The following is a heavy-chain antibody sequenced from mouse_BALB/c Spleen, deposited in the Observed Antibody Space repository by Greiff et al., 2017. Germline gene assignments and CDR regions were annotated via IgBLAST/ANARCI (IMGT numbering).Heavy chain of an antibody. CDR3: TRSDGYPHYYAMDY. CDR1: GYTFTNYW. CDR2: IYPGGGYT. V-gene: IGHV1-63*01. Sequence: QVQLKESGAELVRPGTSVKISCKASGYTFTNYWLGWVKQRPGHGLEWIGDIYPGGGYTNYNQKFKDKATLTVDKSSSTAYMQLSSPTSEDSAVYYCTRSDGYPHYYAMDYWGQGTSVTVSS. D-gene: IGHD2-3*01. J-gene: IGHJ4*01.